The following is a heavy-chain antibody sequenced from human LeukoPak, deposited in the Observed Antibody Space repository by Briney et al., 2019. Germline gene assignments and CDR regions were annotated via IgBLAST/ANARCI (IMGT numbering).Heavy chain of an antibody. Sequence: PSETLSLTCTVSGGSITDYYWGWIRQPPGKGLEWIAYIYYSGRTNYNPSLKSRVTISIDTSKNQFSLKLSSVTAADTAVYYCARDNRGGFGNYYYYYYMDVWGKGTTVTVSS. CDR1: GGSITDYY. V-gene: IGHV4-59*01. J-gene: IGHJ6*03. CDR2: IYYSGRT. D-gene: IGHD1-14*01. CDR3: ARDNRGGFGNYYYYYYMDV.